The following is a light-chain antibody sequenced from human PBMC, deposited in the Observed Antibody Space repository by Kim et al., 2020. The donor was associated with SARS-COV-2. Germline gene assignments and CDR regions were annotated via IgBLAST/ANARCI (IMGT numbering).Light chain of an antibody. Sequence: QAVVTQEPSLTVSPGGTVTLTCASSNGAVTSGHSPCWFQQKPGQAPRTLIYDTGNKHSWTPARFAGSLLGGKAALTLSGAQPEDEAGYYCLLSYRGALWGFGGGTQLTVL. CDR3: LLSYRGALWG. CDR1: NGAVTSGHS. CDR2: DTG. J-gene: IGLJ3*02. V-gene: IGLV7-46*01.